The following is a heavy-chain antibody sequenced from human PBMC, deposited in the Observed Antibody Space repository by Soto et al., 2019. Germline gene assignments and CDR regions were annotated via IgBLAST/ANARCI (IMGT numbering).Heavy chain of an antibody. J-gene: IGHJ6*02. CDR1: GLTFSSYG. D-gene: IGHD6-6*01. CDR3: AKDGQYILLNYYGMDV. CDR2: ISYDGSNK. Sequence: GGSLRLSCAASGLTFSSYGMHWVRQAPGKGLEWVAVISYDGSNKYYADSVKGRFTISRDNSKNTLYLQMNSLRAEDTAVYYCAKDGQYILLNYYGMDVWGQGTTVTVSS. V-gene: IGHV3-30*18.